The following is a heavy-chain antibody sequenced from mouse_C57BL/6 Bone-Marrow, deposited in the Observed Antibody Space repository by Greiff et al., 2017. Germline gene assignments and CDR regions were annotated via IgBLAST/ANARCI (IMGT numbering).Heavy chain of an antibody. Sequence: EVKLQESGPELVKPGASVKIPCKASGYTFTDYNMDWVKQSHGKSLEWIGDINPNNGGTIYNQKFKGKATLTVDKSSSTAYMELRSLTSEDTAVYYCARKSSSYGWYFDVWGTGTTVTVSS. D-gene: IGHD1-1*01. CDR1: GYTFTDYN. J-gene: IGHJ1*03. CDR2: INPNNGGT. CDR3: ARKSSSYGWYFDV. V-gene: IGHV1-18*01.